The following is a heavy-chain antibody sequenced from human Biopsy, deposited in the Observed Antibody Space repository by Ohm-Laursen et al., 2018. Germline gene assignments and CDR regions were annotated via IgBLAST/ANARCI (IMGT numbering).Heavy chain of an antibody. D-gene: IGHD5-24*01. CDR1: GDSFTSYA. V-gene: IGHV1-69*04. CDR2: IVPILGTV. CDR3: ATDADGYYTEFDF. J-gene: IGHJ4*02. Sequence: GASVTVSCKASGDSFTSYAIGWVRQAPGQGLEWLGRIVPILGTVNYAQRFQGRVALTADKSTGTAYMELNRLISDDTAVYYCATDADGYYTEFDFWGQGTLITVSS.